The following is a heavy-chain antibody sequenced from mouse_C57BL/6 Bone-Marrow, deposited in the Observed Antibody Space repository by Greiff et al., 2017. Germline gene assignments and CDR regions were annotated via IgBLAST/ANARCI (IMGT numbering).Heavy chain of an antibody. CDR3: VRHSWDRGFAY. J-gene: IGHJ3*01. D-gene: IGHD3-3*01. CDR2: IRSKSNNYAT. CDR1: GFSFNTYA. V-gene: IGHV10-1*01. Sequence: GGGLVQPKGSLKLSCAASGFSFNTYAMNWVRQAPGKGLEWVARIRSKSNNYATYYAESVKDRFTISRDDSESMLYLQMNNLKTEDTAMYYCVRHSWDRGFAYWGQGTLVTVSA.